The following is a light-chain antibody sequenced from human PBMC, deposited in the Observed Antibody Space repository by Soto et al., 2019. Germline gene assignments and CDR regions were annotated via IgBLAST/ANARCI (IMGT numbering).Light chain of an antibody. Sequence: EIVLTQSPGTLSLSPGERGTLSCRASQGVRNNYLAWYQQKPGQAPRLLIYGASSMATGIPDRFSGSGSGTDFTLTISRLEPEDFAVYYCQQSGSSPLTFGQGTKVEIK. V-gene: IGKV3-20*01. CDR1: QGVRNNY. J-gene: IGKJ1*01. CDR2: GAS. CDR3: QQSGSSPLT.